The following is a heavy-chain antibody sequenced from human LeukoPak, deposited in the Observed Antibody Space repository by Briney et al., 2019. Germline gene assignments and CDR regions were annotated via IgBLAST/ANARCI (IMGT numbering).Heavy chain of an antibody. CDR3: AIMTFPLED. CDR1: GFTFSNYE. V-gene: IGHV3-48*03. CDR2: ISSNGRTT. J-gene: IGHJ4*02. D-gene: IGHD2-8*01. Sequence: GGSLRLSCAASGFTFSNYEMNWVRQAPGKGLEWISYISSNGRTTYHADSVRGRFTISRDYTKESVYLQMNSLGVEDTAVYYCAIMTFPLEDWGQGTLVTVSS.